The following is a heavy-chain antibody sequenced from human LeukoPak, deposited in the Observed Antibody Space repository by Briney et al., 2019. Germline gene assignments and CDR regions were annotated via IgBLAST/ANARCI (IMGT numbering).Heavy chain of an antibody. CDR3: AREDGYSYGYSSYFDY. Sequence: ASVRASCKASGGTFSSYAISWVRQAPGQGLEWMGGIIPIFGTANYAQKFQGRVTITADESTSTAYMELSSLRSEDTAVYYCAREDGYSYGYSSYFDYWGQGTPVTVSS. V-gene: IGHV1-69*13. CDR2: IIPIFGTA. J-gene: IGHJ4*02. D-gene: IGHD5-18*01. CDR1: GGTFSSYA.